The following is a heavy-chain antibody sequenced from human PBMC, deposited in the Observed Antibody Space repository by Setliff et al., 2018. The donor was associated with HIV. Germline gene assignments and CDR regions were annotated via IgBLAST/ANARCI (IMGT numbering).Heavy chain of an antibody. D-gene: IGHD2-21*01. V-gene: IGHV4-39*07. CDR2: INHSGST. CDR1: GGSINSNTYF. CDR3: ALRRDGYIYYYYGMDV. Sequence: PSETLSLTCTVSGGSINSNTYFWGWIRQPPGKGLEWIGEINHSGSTNYNPSLKSRVTISVDTSKNQFSLKVRSVTAADTAVYYCALRRDGYIYYYYGMDVWGQGTTVTVSS. J-gene: IGHJ6*02.